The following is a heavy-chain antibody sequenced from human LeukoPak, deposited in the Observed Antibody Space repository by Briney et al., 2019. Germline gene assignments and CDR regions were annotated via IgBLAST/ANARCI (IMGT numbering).Heavy chain of an antibody. CDR3: ARLHTSGDNN. Sequence: ASVKVSCKASGDTFTGYHMHWVRQPPGQGLEWMGWIDPHSGGTNYAQKFQGRVTMTMDTSFITAYMELSRLRSDDTAVYCCARLHTSGDNNWGQGTLVTVSS. D-gene: IGHD6-19*01. CDR2: IDPHSGGT. CDR1: GDTFTGYH. J-gene: IGHJ4*02. V-gene: IGHV1-2*02.